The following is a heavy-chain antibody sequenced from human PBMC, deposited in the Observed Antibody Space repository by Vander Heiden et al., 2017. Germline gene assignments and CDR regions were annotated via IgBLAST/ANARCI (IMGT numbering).Heavy chain of an antibody. V-gene: IGHV3-30*04. Sequence: QVQLVESGGGVVQPGRSLRLSCAASGFTFSTYAMHWVRQAPGKGLEWMTLISAEGSNIHYADAVQGRFTVSRDNSKNTVFLQMNSLRVEDTAVYFCVRDLYSNPGRTTESTFMDIWGQGTLVTVSS. CDR1: GFTFSTYA. J-gene: IGHJ4*02. CDR2: ISAEGSNI. D-gene: IGHD4-17*01. CDR3: VRDLYSNPGRTTESTFMDI.